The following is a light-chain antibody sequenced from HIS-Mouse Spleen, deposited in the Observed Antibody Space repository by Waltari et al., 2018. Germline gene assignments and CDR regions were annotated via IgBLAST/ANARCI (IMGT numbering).Light chain of an antibody. J-gene: IGLJ2*01. CDR3: ISYTSSSTHVV. V-gene: IGLV2-14*03. CDR2: DVS. Sequence: QSALTQPASVSGSPGQSITTSCTGTSSDVGGYNSVSWYQQHPGKAPKLMIYDVSNRPSGVSNRFSGSKSGNTASLTISGLQAEDEADYYCISYTSSSTHVVFGGGTKLTVL. CDR1: SSDVGGYNS.